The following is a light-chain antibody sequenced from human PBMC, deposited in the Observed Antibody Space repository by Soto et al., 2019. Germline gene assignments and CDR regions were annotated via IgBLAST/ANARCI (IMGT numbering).Light chain of an antibody. CDR2: KAS. CDR1: QSISNC. Sequence: DSQMTQSPSTLSASVGDRVIITCRASQSISNCLAWYQQRPGKAPKLLVYKASSLESGGPSRFSGSGSGTDCPLTISSLQPDDFATYYCEQYSSYPYAFGQGTKLEIK. V-gene: IGKV1-5*03. CDR3: EQYSSYPYA. J-gene: IGKJ2*01.